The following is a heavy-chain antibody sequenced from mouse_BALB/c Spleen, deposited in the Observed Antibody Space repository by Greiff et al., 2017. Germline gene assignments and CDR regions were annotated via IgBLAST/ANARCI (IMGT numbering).Heavy chain of an antibody. CDR2: INPSNGGT. J-gene: IGHJ4*01. CDR1: GYTFTSYY. CDR3: TRDGKGVYYAMDY. Sequence: QVQLKESGAELVKPGASVKLSCKASGYTFTSYYMYWVKQRPGQGLEWIGEINPSNGGTNFNEKFKSKATLTVDKSSSTAYMQLSSLTSEDSAVYYCTRDGKGVYYAMDYWGQGTSVTVSS. D-gene: IGHD1-3*01. V-gene: IGHV1S81*02.